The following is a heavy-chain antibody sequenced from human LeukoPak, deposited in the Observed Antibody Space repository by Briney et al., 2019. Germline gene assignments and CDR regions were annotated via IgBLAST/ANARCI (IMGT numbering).Heavy chain of an antibody. CDR2: IYTTGST. J-gene: IGHJ2*01. CDR3: ARGTGEWYFDL. Sequence: SETLSLTCSVSGDSITSYSWSWIRQPAGKGLEWIGRIYTTGSTNYNPSVKSRVTMSVDTSKNQFSLKLSSVTAADTAVYYCARGTGEWYFDLWGRGTLVTVSS. D-gene: IGHD7-27*01. CDR1: GDSITSYS. V-gene: IGHV4-4*07.